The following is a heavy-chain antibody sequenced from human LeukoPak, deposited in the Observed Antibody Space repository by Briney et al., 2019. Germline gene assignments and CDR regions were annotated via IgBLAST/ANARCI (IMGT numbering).Heavy chain of an antibody. CDR2: IYYSGST. V-gene: IGHV4-59*01. Sequence: SETLSLTCTVSGGSFIPYYWTWIRQPPGKGLEWIGYIYYSGSTIYNPSLRSRVTMSVDTPKTQFSLNLRSVTAADTAVYYCARGYFYANSMDVWGTGTTVTVSS. D-gene: IGHD3-9*01. CDR1: GGSFIPYY. CDR3: ARGYFYANSMDV. J-gene: IGHJ6*03.